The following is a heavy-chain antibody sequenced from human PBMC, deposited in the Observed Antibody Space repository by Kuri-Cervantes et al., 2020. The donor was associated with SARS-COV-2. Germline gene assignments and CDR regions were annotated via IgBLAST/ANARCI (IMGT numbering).Heavy chain of an antibody. J-gene: IGHJ3*02. V-gene: IGHV3-43*02. CDR3: AGYDSSGYYGFYVAFDI. Sequence: GGSLKISCAGSQFMFSSFVMNWVRQAPGKGLEWVASMSGAGVPYYAESVRGRFTISRDNSKNSLYLQMNSLRTEDTALYYCAGYDSSGYYGFYVAFDIWGQGTMVTVSS. CDR2: MSGAGVP. CDR1: QFMFSSFV. D-gene: IGHD3-22*01.